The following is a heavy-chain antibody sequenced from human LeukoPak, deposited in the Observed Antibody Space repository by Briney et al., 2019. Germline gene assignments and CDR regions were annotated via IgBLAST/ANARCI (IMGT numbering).Heavy chain of an antibody. CDR2: IGTAGDT. Sequence: GGSLRLSCAASGFTFSSYDMHWVRQATGKGLEWFSAIGTAGDTYYPGSVKGRFTISRENAKNSLCLQMNSLRAGDTAVYYCARQGGYGSLRYFDYWGQGTLVTVSS. CDR1: GFTFSSYD. D-gene: IGHD3-10*01. CDR3: ARQGGYGSLRYFDY. J-gene: IGHJ4*02. V-gene: IGHV3-13*01.